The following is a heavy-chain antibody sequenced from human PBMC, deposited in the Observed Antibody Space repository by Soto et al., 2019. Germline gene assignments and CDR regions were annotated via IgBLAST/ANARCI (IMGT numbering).Heavy chain of an antibody. CDR3: ARTGSFVVVPAATFDY. CDR2: IYYTGST. CDR1: GGSISSSSYY. D-gene: IGHD2-2*01. V-gene: IGHV4-39*01. Sequence: QLQLQESGPGLVKPSETLSLTCTVSGGSISSSSYYWGWIRQPPGKGLEWIGSIYYTGSTFYNPSLKTRVTISGATSKNQFSLKLSSVTAADTAVCYCARTGSFVVVPAATFDYWGQGTLVTVSS. J-gene: IGHJ4*02.